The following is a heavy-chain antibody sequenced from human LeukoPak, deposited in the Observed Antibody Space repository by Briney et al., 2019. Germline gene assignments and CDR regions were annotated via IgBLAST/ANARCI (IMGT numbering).Heavy chain of an antibody. CDR1: GFTFSSYW. J-gene: IGHJ4*02. D-gene: IGHD5-18*01. CDR3: AKITRGYSYGHTDY. Sequence: GGSLRLSCAASGFTFSSYWMSWVRQAPGKGLEWVANIKQDGSEKYYVDSVKGRFTISRDNAKNSLYLQMNSLRAEDTAVYYCAKITRGYSYGHTDYWGQGTLVTVSS. V-gene: IGHV3-7*01. CDR2: IKQDGSEK.